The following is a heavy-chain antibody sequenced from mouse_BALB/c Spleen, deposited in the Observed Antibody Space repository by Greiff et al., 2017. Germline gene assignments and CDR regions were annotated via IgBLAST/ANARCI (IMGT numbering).Heavy chain of an antibody. D-gene: IGHD1-1*02. Sequence: EVQLQQSGAELVRSGASVKLSCTASGFNFKDYYMHWVKQRPEQGLEWIGWIDPENGDTEYAPKFQGKATMTADTSSNTAYLQLSSLTSEDTAVYDCYGVNVGCYGAIAYWGQGTLVTVSA. J-gene: IGHJ3*01. CDR3: YGVNVGCYGAIAY. CDR1: GFNFKDYY. CDR2: IDPENGDT. V-gene: IGHV14-4*02.